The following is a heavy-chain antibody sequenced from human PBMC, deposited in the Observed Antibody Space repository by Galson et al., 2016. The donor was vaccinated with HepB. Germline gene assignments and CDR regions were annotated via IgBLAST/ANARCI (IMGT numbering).Heavy chain of an antibody. CDR2: IYPGDFDI. V-gene: IGHV5-51*01. D-gene: IGHD3-3*01. Sequence: QSGAEVKKPGESLKISCRGSGYTFDTYWIGWVRQMPGKGLEWMGIIYPGDFDIRYSPSFQGQVSISVDKSISNAYLQWSSLTASDTAMYYCARSLTGSYDFWCAIYNYYAMDVWGQGTTVIV. CDR3: ARSLTGSYDFWCAIYNYYAMDV. J-gene: IGHJ6*02. CDR1: GYTFDTYW.